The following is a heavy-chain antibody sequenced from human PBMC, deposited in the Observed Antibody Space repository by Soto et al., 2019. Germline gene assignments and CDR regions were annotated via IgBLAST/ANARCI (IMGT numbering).Heavy chain of an antibody. CDR1: GFTFSSYG. J-gene: IGHJ6*02. D-gene: IGHD6-6*01. V-gene: IGHV3-30*18. CDR2: ISYDGSNK. CDR3: AKASPAAPRYYYYYGMDV. Sequence: GGSLRLSCAASGFTFSSYGMHWVRQAPGKGLEWVAVISYDGSNKYYADSVKGRFTISRDNSKNMLYLQMNSLRAEDTAVYYCAKASPAAPRYYYYYGMDVWGQGTTVTVSS.